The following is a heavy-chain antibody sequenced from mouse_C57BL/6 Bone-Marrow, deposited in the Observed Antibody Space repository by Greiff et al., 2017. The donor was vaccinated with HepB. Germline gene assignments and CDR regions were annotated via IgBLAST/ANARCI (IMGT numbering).Heavy chain of an antibody. V-gene: IGHV1-5*01. CDR1: GYTFTSYW. CDR3: TRRLTGVYYAMDY. CDR2: IYPGNSDT. D-gene: IGHD4-1*01. J-gene: IGHJ4*01. Sequence: EVQGVESGTVLARPGASVKMSCKTSGYTFTSYWMHWVKQRPGQGLEWIGAIYPGNSDTSYNQKFKGKAKLTAVTSASTAYMELSSLTNEDSAVYYCTRRLTGVYYAMDYWGQGTSVTVSS.